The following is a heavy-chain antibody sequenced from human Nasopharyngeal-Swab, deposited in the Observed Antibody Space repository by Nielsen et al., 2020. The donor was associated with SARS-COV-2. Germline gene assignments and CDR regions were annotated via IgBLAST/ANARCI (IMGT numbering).Heavy chain of an antibody. Sequence: WVRQAPGQGLEWMGIINPSGGSTSYAQKFQGRVTMTRDTPTSTVYMELNSLRSEDTAVYYCARSYSGYDYVGYWGQGTLVTVSS. V-gene: IGHV1-46*01. J-gene: IGHJ4*02. CDR3: ARSYSGYDYVGY. CDR2: INPSGGST. D-gene: IGHD5-12*01.